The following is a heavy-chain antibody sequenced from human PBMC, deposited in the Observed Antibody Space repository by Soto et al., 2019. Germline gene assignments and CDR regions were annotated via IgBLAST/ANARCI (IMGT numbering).Heavy chain of an antibody. J-gene: IGHJ4*02. D-gene: IGHD6-13*01. Sequence: GGSLRLSCAASGFTFSSYEMNWVRQAPGKGLEWVSYISSSCSTIYYADSVKGRFTISRDNDKNSLYLQMNSLRAEDTAVYYCARDRDSSSWYDFDYWGQGTLVTVSS. CDR2: ISSSCSTI. CDR1: GFTFSSYE. V-gene: IGHV3-48*03. CDR3: ARDRDSSSWYDFDY.